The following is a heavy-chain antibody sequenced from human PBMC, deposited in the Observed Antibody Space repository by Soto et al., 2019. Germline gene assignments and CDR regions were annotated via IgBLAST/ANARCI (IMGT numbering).Heavy chain of an antibody. J-gene: IGHJ2*01. CDR3: ARAPSWWYFDL. Sequence: QVQLEQSGAEEKKPGASVKVSCKASGYTFSTYAMHWVRQAPGQRLEWMGWINAGNGNTKYSQKFQGRVTITRDTSASTAYMELSSLRSEDTAVYYCARAPSWWYFDLWGRGTLVTVSS. V-gene: IGHV1-3*05. CDR1: GYTFSTYA. CDR2: INAGNGNT.